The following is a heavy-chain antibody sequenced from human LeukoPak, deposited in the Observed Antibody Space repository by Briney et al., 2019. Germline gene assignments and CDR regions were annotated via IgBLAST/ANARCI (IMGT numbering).Heavy chain of an antibody. D-gene: IGHD4-23*01. Sequence: SETLSLTCTVSGVSISSYYWSWIRQSPGKGLEWIGYIYYSGSTNYNPSLKSRVTISVDTSKNQFSLKLNSVTAADTAVYYCSRYSLLYDYGGKKLLVYYYYMDVWGKGTTVTVSS. CDR1: GVSISSYY. J-gene: IGHJ6*03. CDR2: IYYSGST. CDR3: SRYSLLYDYGGKKLLVYYYYMDV. V-gene: IGHV4-59*01.